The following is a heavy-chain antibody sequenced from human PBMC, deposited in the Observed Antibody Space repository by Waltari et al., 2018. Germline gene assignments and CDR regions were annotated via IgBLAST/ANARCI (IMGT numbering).Heavy chain of an antibody. V-gene: IGHV4-30-4*08. CDR1: GGSISSGDYY. D-gene: IGHD3-16*02. Sequence: QVQLQESGPGLVKPSQTLSLTCTVSGGSISSGDYYWSWIRQPPGKGLEWIGYIYYSGSTYYNPSLKSRVTISVDTSKNQFSLKLSAVTAADTAVYYGAREIGISSGAFDIWGQGTMVTVSS. CDR2: IYYSGST. J-gene: IGHJ3*02. CDR3: AREIGISSGAFDI.